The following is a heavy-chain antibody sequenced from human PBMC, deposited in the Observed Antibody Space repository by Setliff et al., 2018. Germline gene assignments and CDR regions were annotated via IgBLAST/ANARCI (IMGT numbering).Heavy chain of an antibody. CDR3: TSVLNSVSDAFDV. J-gene: IGHJ3*01. CDR1: GGSFSGYY. CDR2: INHSGST. V-gene: IGHV4-34*01. Sequence: SETLSLTCAVYGGSFSGYYWSWIRQPPGEGLEWIGEINHSGSTNYNPSLGSRATISFDSSKIELSLKLASVTAADTAVYYCTSVLNSVSDAFDVWGQGTVVTVSS. D-gene: IGHD1-26*01.